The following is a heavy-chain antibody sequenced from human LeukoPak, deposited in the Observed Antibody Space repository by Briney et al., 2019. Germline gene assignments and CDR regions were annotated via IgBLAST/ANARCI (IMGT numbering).Heavy chain of an antibody. CDR2: ISSSGSPI. J-gene: IGHJ4*02. CDR3: ARGYPYGEEGYYFDY. D-gene: IGHD4-17*01. CDR1: GSTFSSYS. Sequence: GGSLRLSCAASGSTFSSYSMNWVRQAPGKGLEWVSYISSSGSPIYYAHCVKGRLSISRVNAKNSLSLQINSQRAAETAVYYCARGYPYGEEGYYFDYWGQGTLVTVSS. V-gene: IGHV3-48*04.